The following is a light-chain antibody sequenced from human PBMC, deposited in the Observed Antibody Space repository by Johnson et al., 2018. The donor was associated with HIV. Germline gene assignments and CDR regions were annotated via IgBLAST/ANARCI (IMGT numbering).Light chain of an antibody. CDR3: GTWDSSLGAGLYV. CDR1: SSNIGNNY. Sequence: QSVLTQPSSVSAAPGQKVTISCSGSSSNIGNNYVSWYQQLPGTAPKLLIYDNNKRPSGIPDRFYGSKSGTSATLGITGLQTGDEADYYCGTWDSSLGAGLYVFGTGTKVTV. V-gene: IGLV1-51*01. CDR2: DNN. J-gene: IGLJ1*01.